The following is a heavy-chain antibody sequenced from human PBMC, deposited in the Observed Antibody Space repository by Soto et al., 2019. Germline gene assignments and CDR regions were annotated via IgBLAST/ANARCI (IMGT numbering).Heavy chain of an antibody. D-gene: IGHD5-18*01. J-gene: IGHJ4*02. CDR3: AKTIDSYGYFHY. Sequence: PSETLSLTCTVSGGSISSYYWSWIRQPPGKGLEWIGYIYYSGNTNYHPSLKSRVTISVDTSKNQFSLKLSSVTVADTAVYYCAKTIDSYGYFHYWGQGTLVTVS. CDR2: IYYSGNT. CDR1: GGSISSYY. V-gene: IGHV4-59*08.